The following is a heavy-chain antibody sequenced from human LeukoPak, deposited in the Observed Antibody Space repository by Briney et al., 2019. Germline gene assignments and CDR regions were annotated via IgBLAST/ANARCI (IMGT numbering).Heavy chain of an antibody. V-gene: IGHV3-33*06. CDR1: GFTFSNHG. CDR2: IWYDGSNK. J-gene: IGHJ4*02. Sequence: GGSLRLSCAASGFTFSNHGMHWVRQAPGKGLEWVAVIWYDGSNKYYADSVKGRFTISRDNSKNTLYLQMNSLRAEDTAVYYCAKAGSGYSKYDYWGQGTLVTVSS. D-gene: IGHD4-11*01. CDR3: AKAGSGYSKYDY.